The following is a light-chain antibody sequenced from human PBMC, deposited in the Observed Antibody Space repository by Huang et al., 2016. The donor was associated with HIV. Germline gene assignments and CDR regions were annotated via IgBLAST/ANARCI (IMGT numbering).Light chain of an antibody. V-gene: IGKV1-9*01. Sequence: IQLTQSPSSLSASVGDRVTITCRASRGISSFLAWYQQKPGKASKLLIFAASTLQSGVPLRFSGSGSGTDFTLTISSLQPEDFATYYCQQLNSYPETFGQGTKVEIK. J-gene: IGKJ1*01. CDR3: QQLNSYPET. CDR1: RGISSF. CDR2: AAS.